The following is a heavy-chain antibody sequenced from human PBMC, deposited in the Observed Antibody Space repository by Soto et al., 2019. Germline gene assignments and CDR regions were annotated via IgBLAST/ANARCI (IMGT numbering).Heavy chain of an antibody. D-gene: IGHD2-2*01. J-gene: IGHJ6*02. CDR2: IIPISGTA. CDR1: GGTFSSYA. CDR3: ARSQGSSTSLEIYYYYYYGMDV. V-gene: IGHV1-69*01. Sequence: QVQLVQSGAEVRKPGPSVKFSCRASGGTFSSYAFTWVRQAPGQGLEWMGGIIPISGTANYAQKFQGRVTITADESTSTAYMELSSLRSEDTAVYYCARSQGSSTSLEIYYYYYYGMDVWGQGTTVTVSS.